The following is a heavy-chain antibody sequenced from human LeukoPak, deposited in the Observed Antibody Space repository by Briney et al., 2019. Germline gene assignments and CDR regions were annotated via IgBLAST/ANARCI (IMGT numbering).Heavy chain of an antibody. Sequence: KPSETLSLTCAVYGGSFSGYYWSWIHQPPGKGLEWIGEINHSGSTNYNPSLKSRVTISVDTSKNQFSLKLSSVTAADTAVYYCARGKVAYYDSSGYRWFDPWGQGTLVTVSS. CDR2: INHSGST. CDR1: GGSFSGYY. V-gene: IGHV4-34*01. J-gene: IGHJ5*02. D-gene: IGHD3-22*01. CDR3: ARGKVAYYDSSGYRWFDP.